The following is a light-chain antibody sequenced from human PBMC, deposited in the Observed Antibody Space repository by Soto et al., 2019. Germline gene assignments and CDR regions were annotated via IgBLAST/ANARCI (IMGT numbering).Light chain of an antibody. Sequence: EIVLTQSPATLSLSPGERATLSRRASQSVSSYLAWYQQKPGQAPRLLIYDASNRATGIPARFSGSGSGTDFTLTIISLEPEDFAVYYCQQRSNWLTFGGGTKVEIK. CDR2: DAS. CDR3: QQRSNWLT. V-gene: IGKV3-11*01. J-gene: IGKJ4*01. CDR1: QSVSSY.